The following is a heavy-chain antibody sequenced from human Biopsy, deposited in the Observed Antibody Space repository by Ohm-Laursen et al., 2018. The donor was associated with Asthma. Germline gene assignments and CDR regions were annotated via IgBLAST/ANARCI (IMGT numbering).Heavy chain of an antibody. Sequence: SETLSLTCDVYPGSFSGFFWTWIRQSPGKGLEWMGYVYWTGSTNYNPSLKSRITMSVDTSKNQFFLRLSSVTAADTAVYYCARGVVYGGDSYAEYFQHWGQGTLVTVSS. V-gene: IGHV4-34*10. D-gene: IGHD4-23*01. CDR2: VYWTGST. CDR1: PGSFSGFF. CDR3: ARGVVYGGDSYAEYFQH. J-gene: IGHJ1*01.